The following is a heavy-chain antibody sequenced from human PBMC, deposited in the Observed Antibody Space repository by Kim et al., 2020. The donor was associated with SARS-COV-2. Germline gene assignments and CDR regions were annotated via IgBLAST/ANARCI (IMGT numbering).Heavy chain of an antibody. V-gene: IGHV3-33*01. D-gene: IGHD6-13*01. J-gene: IGHJ6*02. CDR3: ARRAIGQQRKTPQYYYGMDV. Sequence: GGSLRLSCAASGFTFSSYGMHWVRKAPGKGLAWEAVIWYDGSNKYYADSVKGRFTISRDNSKNTLYLKMNSLRAEDTAVYYCARRAIGQQRKTPQYYYGMDVWGQGTTVTVSS. CDR2: IWYDGSNK. CDR1: GFTFSSYG.